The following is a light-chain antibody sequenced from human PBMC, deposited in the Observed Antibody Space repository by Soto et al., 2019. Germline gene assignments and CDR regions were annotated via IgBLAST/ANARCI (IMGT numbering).Light chain of an antibody. CDR3: QQTYSIPFT. V-gene: IGKV1-39*01. CDR2: ASY. J-gene: IGKJ2*01. CDR1: QSISSY. Sequence: DIQMIQSPSSLSASVGDRVSITCRASQSISSYLNWYQQKPGKAPKLLIYASYSLLSGVPSRFGGSGVPSRLGGSGSGTAFTLTISSLQPEDFATYDCQQTYSIPFTFCQGTKLQI.